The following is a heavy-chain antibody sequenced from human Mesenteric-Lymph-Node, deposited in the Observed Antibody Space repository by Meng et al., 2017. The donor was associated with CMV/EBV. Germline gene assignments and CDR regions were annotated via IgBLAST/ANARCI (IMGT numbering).Heavy chain of an antibody. J-gene: IGHJ3*02. V-gene: IGHV3-48*04. CDR1: GFTFSSYS. CDR2: ISSSSSTI. D-gene: IGHD2-15*01. Sequence: ESLKISCAASGFTFSSYSMNWVRQAPGKGLEWVSYISSSSSTIYYADSVKGRFTISRDNAKNSLYLQMNSLRAEDTAVYYCATEVLSFDIWGQGTMVTVSS. CDR3: ATEVLSFDI.